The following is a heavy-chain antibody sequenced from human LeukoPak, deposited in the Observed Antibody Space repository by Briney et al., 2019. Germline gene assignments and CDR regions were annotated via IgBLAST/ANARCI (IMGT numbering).Heavy chain of an antibody. Sequence: GGSLRLSCAASGFTFSTYGMNWVRQAPEKGLEWVSGISPSGDITYYADSVMGRFSISRDNPKSTVSLQMSSLRPDDTAVYYCARDVLGYGGAFDYWGQGTLVTVSS. CDR1: GFTFSTYG. V-gene: IGHV3-23*01. D-gene: IGHD4-23*01. CDR3: ARDVLGYGGAFDY. J-gene: IGHJ4*02. CDR2: ISPSGDIT.